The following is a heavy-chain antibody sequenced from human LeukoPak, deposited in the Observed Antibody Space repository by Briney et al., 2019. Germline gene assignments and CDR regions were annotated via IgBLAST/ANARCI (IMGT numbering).Heavy chain of an antibody. D-gene: IGHD5-18*01. V-gene: IGHV1-2*06. CDR1: GYTFTGYY. CDR2: INPNSGGT. J-gene: IGHJ6*02. Sequence: ASVNVSCKASGYTFTGYYMHWVRQAPGQGLEWMGRINPNSGGTNYAQKFQGRVTMTRDTSISTAYMELSRLRSDDTAVYYCARDRDYVDTAMVGEGYYYYGMDVWGQGTTVTVSS. CDR3: ARDRDYVDTAMVGEGYYYYGMDV.